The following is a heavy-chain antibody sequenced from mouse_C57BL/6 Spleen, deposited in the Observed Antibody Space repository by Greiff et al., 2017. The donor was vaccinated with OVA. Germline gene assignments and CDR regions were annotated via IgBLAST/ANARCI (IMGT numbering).Heavy chain of an antibody. CDR1: GYSITSGYD. CDR3: ARDGLGPLAY. D-gene: IGHD4-1*01. CDR2: ISYSGST. Sequence: EVHLVESGPGMVKPSQSLSLTCTVTGYSITSGYDWHWIRHFPGNKLEWMGYISYSGSTNYNPSLKSRISITHDTSKNHFFLKLNSVTTEDTATYYCARDGLGPLAYWGQGTLVTVSA. J-gene: IGHJ3*01. V-gene: IGHV3-1*01.